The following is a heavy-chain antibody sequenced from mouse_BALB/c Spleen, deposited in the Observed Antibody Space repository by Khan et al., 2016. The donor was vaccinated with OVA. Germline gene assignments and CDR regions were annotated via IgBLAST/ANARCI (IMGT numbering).Heavy chain of an antibody. V-gene: IGHV14-1*02. D-gene: IGHD2-3*01. CDR2: IDPENGNT. CDR3: ARAGYSPWFAY. J-gene: IGHJ3*01. CDR1: GFNIKDYY. Sequence: VRLQQSGAELVRPGALVKLSCKASGFNIKDYYIHWVKQRPEQGLEWIGWIDPENGNTKYDPKFQGKANITADTSSNTAYLHCSSQTSENTAVYCCARAGYSPWFAYWGQGTLVTVSA.